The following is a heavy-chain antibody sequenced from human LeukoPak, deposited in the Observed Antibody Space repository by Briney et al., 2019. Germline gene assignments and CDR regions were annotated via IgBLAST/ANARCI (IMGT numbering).Heavy chain of an antibody. V-gene: IGHV4-34*01. CDR1: GVSFSGYY. Sequence: SETPSLTCAVYGVSFSGYYWSGICQPPGKGLEWIGEIYHSGSTNYHPYLKSRVTISVDTYKNQFSLKLSSVTAADTAVYYCARAFDGSTRNYYYYYYMDVWGKGTTVTVSS. CDR2: IYHSGST. CDR3: ARAFDGSTRNYYYYYYMDV. J-gene: IGHJ6*03.